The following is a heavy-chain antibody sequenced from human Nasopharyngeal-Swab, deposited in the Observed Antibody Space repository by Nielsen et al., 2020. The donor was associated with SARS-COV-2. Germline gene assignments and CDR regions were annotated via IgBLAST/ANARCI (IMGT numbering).Heavy chain of an antibody. V-gene: IGHV4-59*01. CDR1: GGSISSYY. J-gene: IGHJ5*02. CDR3: ARDPNGGFDP. D-gene: IGHD3-10*01. CDR2: NYYSGST. Sequence: SETLSLTCTVPGGSISSYYWSWIRQPPAKGLEWIGYNYYSGSTNYNPSLKSRVTISVDTSKNKLSLKLSSVTAADTAVYYCARDPNGGFDPWGQGTLVTVSS.